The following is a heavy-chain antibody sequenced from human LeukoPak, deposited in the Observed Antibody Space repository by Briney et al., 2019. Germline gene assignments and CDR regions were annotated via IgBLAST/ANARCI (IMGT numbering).Heavy chain of an antibody. V-gene: IGHV1-46*01. CDR1: GYTFTSYD. J-gene: IGHJ5*01. D-gene: IGHD1-7*01. CDR2: INPNGGST. CDR3: ARSGNSGRRFVC. Sequence: ASVKVSCKASGYTFTSYDMHWVRQATGQGLEWMGIINPNGGSTGYAQKFQGRVTMTRDTSTSTVYLELSSLRSEDTAVYYCARSGNSGRRFVCWGQGTLVTVSS.